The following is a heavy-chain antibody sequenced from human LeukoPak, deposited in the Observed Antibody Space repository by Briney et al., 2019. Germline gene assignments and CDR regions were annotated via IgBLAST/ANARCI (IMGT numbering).Heavy chain of an antibody. D-gene: IGHD5-12*01. J-gene: IGHJ2*01. Sequence: PSEALSLTCTVSGGSISSYYWSWIRQPAGKGLEWIGRIYTSGSTNYNPSLKSRVTISVDTSKNQFSLKLSSVTAADTAVYYCARDQNSGYAFLPYWYFYLWVRGTLVTVSS. CDR3: ARDQNSGYAFLPYWYFYL. V-gene: IGHV4-4*07. CDR1: GGSISSYY. CDR2: IYTSGST.